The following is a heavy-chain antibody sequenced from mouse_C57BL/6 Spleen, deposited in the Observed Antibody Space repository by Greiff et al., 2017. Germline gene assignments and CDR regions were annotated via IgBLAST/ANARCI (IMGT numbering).Heavy chain of an antibody. D-gene: IGHD1-1*01. Sequence: ESGPGLVKPSQSLSLTCSVTGYSITSGYYWNWIRQFPGNKLEWMGYISYDGSNNYNPSLKNRISITRDTSKNQFFLKLNSVTTEDTATYYCARVTTVVATDYWGQGTLVTVSA. V-gene: IGHV3-6*01. CDR1: GYSITSGYY. CDR2: ISYDGSN. CDR3: ARVTTVVATDY. J-gene: IGHJ3*01.